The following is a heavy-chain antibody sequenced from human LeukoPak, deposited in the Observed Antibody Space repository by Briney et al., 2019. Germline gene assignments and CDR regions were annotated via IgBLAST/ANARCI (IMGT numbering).Heavy chain of an antibody. CDR3: ARGGEDYSNAYYYYYGMDV. CDR2: IIPIFGTA. CDR1: GGTFSSYA. V-gene: IGHV1-69*06. J-gene: IGHJ6*04. D-gene: IGHD4-11*01. Sequence: SVKVSCKASGGTFSSYAISGVRQAPGQGLEWMGGIIPIFGTANYAQKFQGRVTITADKSTSTAYMELSSLRSEDTAVYYCARGGEDYSNAYYYYYGMDVWGKGTTVTVSS.